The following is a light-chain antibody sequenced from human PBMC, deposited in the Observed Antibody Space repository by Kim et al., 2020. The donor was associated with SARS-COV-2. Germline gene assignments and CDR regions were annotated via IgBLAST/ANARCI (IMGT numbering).Light chain of an antibody. V-gene: IGKV3-15*01. CDR3: QQYNDWPLLT. CDR2: GAS. CDR1: QSGRNN. Sequence: GSPGESVTPSCRASQSGRNNLALYQQRPGQAPRLLIYGASTRATDVSDRFSGSGSGTEFTLTIRSLQSEDLAVYYCQQYNDWPLLTFGGGTKLEI. J-gene: IGKJ4*01.